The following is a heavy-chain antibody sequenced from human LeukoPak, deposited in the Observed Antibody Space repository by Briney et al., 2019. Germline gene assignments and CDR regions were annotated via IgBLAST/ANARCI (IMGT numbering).Heavy chain of an antibody. CDR2: IYSDNT. CDR1: GFTVSSNS. V-gene: IGHV3-53*01. Sequence: GGSLRLSCTVSGFTVSSNSMSWVRQAPGKGLERVSFIYSDNTHYSDSVKGRFTISRDNSKNTLYLQVNSLRAEDTAVYYCARGAPGPTPYYFDYWGQGTLVTVSS. J-gene: IGHJ4*02. D-gene: IGHD1-14*01. CDR3: ARGAPGPTPYYFDY.